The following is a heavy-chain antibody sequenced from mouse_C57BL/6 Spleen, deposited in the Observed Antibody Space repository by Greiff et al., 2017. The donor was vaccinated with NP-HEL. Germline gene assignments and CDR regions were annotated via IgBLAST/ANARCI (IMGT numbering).Heavy chain of an antibody. D-gene: IGHD2-12*01. J-gene: IGHJ3*01. V-gene: IGHV5-6*01. CDR2: ISSGGSYT. Sequence: EVQRVESGGDLVKPGGSLKLSCAASGFTFSSYGMSWVRQTPDKRLEWVATISSGGSYTYYPDSVKGRFTISRDNAKNTLYLQMSSLKSEDTAMYYCARRDDGDWFAYWGQGTLVTVSA. CDR3: ARRDDGDWFAY. CDR1: GFTFSSYG.